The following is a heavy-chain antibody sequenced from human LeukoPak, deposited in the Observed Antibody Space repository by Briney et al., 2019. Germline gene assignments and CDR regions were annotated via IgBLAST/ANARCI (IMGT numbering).Heavy chain of an antibody. CDR3: ARGTLYSGWSYYFDY. D-gene: IGHD6-19*01. CDR2: VYYSGTT. V-gene: IGHV4-39*07. CDR1: GGSISLSYYY. Sequence: SEALSLTCSVSGGSISLSYYYWGWIRQPPGKALEWIGSVYYSGTTSYNPSLKSRVTISVDMSKNHFSLRLSSVTAADTAMYYCARGTLYSGWSYYFDYWGQGSQVTVSS. J-gene: IGHJ4*02.